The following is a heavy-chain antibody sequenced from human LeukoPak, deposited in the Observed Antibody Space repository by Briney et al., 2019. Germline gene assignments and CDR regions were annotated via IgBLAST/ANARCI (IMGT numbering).Heavy chain of an antibody. CDR3: ARVRYDFWSGYPGGYYYYYMDV. J-gene: IGHJ6*03. CDR2: INPNSGGT. V-gene: IGHV1-2*02. Sequence: ASVKVSCKASGYTFTGYYMHWVRQAPGQGLGWMGWINPNSGGTNYAQKFQGRVTMTRDTSISTAYMELSRLRSDDTAVYYCARVRYDFWSGYPGGYYYYYMDVWRKGTTVTVSS. CDR1: GYTFTGYY. D-gene: IGHD3-3*01.